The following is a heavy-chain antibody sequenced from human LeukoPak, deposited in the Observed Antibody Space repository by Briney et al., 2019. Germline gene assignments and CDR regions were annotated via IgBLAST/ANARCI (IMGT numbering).Heavy chain of an antibody. J-gene: IGHJ4*02. CDR3: ARERYFWRY. CDR2: IKQDGSER. Sequence: GGSLRLSCAASGFTFNNYWMTWVRQPPGKGLEWVANIKQDGSERYYVDSVKGRFTISRDNAKNSLYLQMNTLRAEDTAVYYCARERYFWRYWGQGTLVTVSS. V-gene: IGHV3-7*01. D-gene: IGHD3-3*01. CDR1: GFTFNNYW.